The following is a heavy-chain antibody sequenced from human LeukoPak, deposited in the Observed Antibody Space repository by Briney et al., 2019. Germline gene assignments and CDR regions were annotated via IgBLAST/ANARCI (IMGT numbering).Heavy chain of an antibody. D-gene: IGHD1-1*01. CDR2: ISNGGTT. Sequence: SETLSLTCTVSGDSISKYYWSWIRQPPGEGLEWIGYISNGGTTKYNPSLKSRVTISVDTSNNQSSLRLSSVTAADTAVYHCVRLQPNTGEWAFDIWGQGTMVSVSS. CDR1: GDSISKYY. J-gene: IGHJ3*02. CDR3: VRLQPNTGEWAFDI. V-gene: IGHV4-59*12.